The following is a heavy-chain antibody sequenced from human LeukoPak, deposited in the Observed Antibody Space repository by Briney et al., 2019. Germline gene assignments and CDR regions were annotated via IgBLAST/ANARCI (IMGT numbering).Heavy chain of an antibody. CDR1: GYTFTDYY. Sequence: GASVKVSCKASGYTFTDYYIHWVRQAPGQGLERIGWITPNSGDTNSAQNFQGRVTMTRDTSISTAYMELTSLRSDDTAVYYCANIDYVYHDAFDIWGQGTMVTVSS. V-gene: IGHV1-2*02. CDR2: ITPNSGDT. D-gene: IGHD4-17*01. J-gene: IGHJ3*02. CDR3: ANIDYVYHDAFDI.